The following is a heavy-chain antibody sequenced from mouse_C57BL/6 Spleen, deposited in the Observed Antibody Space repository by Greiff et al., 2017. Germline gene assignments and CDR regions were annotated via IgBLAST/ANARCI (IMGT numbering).Heavy chain of an antibody. V-gene: IGHV1-74*01. CDR1: GYTFTSYW. CDR2: IYPCNSDT. Sequence: VQLQQSGAELVKPGASVKVSCKASGYTFTSYWMHWVKQRPGQGLEWIGRIYPCNSDTNYNQKFKGKATLTVDKSSSTAYMQLSSLTSEDSAVYYCAKPLYFFGYWGKGTTLTVSS. CDR3: AKPLYFFGY. J-gene: IGHJ2*01.